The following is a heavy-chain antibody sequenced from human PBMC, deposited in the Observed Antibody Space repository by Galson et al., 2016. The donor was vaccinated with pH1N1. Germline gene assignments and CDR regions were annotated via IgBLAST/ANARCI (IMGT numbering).Heavy chain of an antibody. CDR3: AKDHKQGVGKLGNFDL. J-gene: IGHJ2*01. V-gene: IGHV3-23*01. CDR2: ISVSSLSK. D-gene: IGHD3-16*01. Sequence: SLRLSCAASGFTFDDYAIHWVRQAPGKGLEWVSFISVSSLSKYYADSVKGRFTISRDTSKNTVYLQMNSLRAEDTAVYYCAKDHKQGVGKLGNFDLWGPGTLVTVSS. CDR1: GFTFDDYA.